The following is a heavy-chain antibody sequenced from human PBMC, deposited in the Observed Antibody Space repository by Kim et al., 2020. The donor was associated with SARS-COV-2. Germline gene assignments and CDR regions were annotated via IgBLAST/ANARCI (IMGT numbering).Heavy chain of an antibody. J-gene: IGHJ5*02. Sequence: GGSLRLSCAASGFTFSNAWMSWVRQAPGKGLEWVGRIKSKTDGGTTDYAAPVKGRFTISRDDSKNTLYLQMNSLKTEDTAVYYCTRPATLYGDNWFDPWGQGTLVTVSS. CDR3: TRPATLYGDNWFDP. V-gene: IGHV3-15*01. CDR1: GFTFSNAW. CDR2: IKSKTDGGTT. D-gene: IGHD3-10*01.